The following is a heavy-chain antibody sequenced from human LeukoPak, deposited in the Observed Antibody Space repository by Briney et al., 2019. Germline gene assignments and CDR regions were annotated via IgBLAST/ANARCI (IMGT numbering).Heavy chain of an antibody. J-gene: IGHJ4*02. D-gene: IGHD4-23*01. CDR1: GFTFDDYA. V-gene: IGHV3-43D*03. Sequence: GGSLRLSCAASGFTFDDYAMHWVRQAPGKGLEWVSLISWDGGSTYYADSVKGRFTISRDNSKNSLYLQMNSLRAEDTALYYCAKARDYGGNRYYFDYWGQGTLVTVSS. CDR3: AKARDYGGNRYYFDY. CDR2: ISWDGGST.